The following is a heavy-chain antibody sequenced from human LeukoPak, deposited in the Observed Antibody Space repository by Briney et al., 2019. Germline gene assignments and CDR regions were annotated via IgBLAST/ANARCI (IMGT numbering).Heavy chain of an antibody. CDR1: GSISGTHY. Sequence: PSETLSLTCGSISGTHYWGWIRQPPGKGLEWIGSIYYSGSTYYNPSLKSRVAISVDTSRNQISLKLSSVTAADTAVYYCARHNPGYSCGPFDYWGQGTLVTVSS. D-gene: IGHD3-22*01. J-gene: IGHJ4*02. CDR2: IYYSGST. CDR3: ARHNPGYSCGPFDY. V-gene: IGHV4-39*01.